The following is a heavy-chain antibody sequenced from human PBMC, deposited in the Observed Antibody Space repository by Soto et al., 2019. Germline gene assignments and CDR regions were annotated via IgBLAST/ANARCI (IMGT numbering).Heavy chain of an antibody. CDR1: GYTFTNYG. V-gene: IGHV1-18*01. CDR2: VSAYNRNT. D-gene: IGHD2-2*01. J-gene: IGHJ4*02. CDR3: ARERQYEPLLY. Sequence: QVQLVQSGVEVKKPGASVKVSCQASGYTFTNYGITWLRQAPGQGLEWMGWVSAYNRNTNYAQRFQDRVTMTTDTSTRPAYMELRNLKSDDTAIYFGARERQYEPLLYWGQGTLVTVSS.